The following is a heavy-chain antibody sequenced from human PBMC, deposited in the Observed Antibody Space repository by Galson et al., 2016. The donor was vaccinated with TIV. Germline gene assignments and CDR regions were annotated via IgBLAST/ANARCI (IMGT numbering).Heavy chain of an antibody. CDR3: AKAPELTSPSWGLYDYHYYLDV. V-gene: IGHV4-59*01. D-gene: IGHD3-16*01. CDR2: VYYSGTT. Sequence: IRQAPGEGLEWIGDVYYSGTTNYNPSLSSRVTISIDTSKNQFSLKLSSLTAADTAVYYCAKAPELTSPSWGLYDYHYYLDVWGQGTTVTVSS. J-gene: IGHJ6*02.